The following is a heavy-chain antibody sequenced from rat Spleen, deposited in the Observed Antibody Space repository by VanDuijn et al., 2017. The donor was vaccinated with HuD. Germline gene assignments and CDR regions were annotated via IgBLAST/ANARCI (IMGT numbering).Heavy chain of an antibody. J-gene: IGHJ4*01. CDR1: GFTFSDYY. Sequence: EVQLVESGGGLVQPGRSLKLSCAASGFTFSDYYMAWVRQAPTKGLEWVASISFDGGSTYYRDSVKGRFTISRDNAKSTLYLQMNSLRSEDTATYYCARPNNYVYVMDAWGQGASVTVSS. CDR2: ISFDGGST. D-gene: IGHD1-10*01. V-gene: IGHV5-20*01. CDR3: ARPNNYVYVMDA.